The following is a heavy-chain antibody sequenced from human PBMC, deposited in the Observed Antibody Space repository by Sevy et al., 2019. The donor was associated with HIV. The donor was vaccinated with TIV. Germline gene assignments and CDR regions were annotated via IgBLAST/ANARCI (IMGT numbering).Heavy chain of an antibody. CDR1: GFTFSSYT. V-gene: IGHV3-21*01. D-gene: IGHD2-2*01. CDR3: ARDGGCSSTCCLLYFDC. J-gene: IGHJ4*02. CDR2: ITGGSSYI. Sequence: GGSLRLSCAASGFTFSSYTMNWVRQAPGKGLEWVSSITGGSSYIYYADSVKGRFTISRDNVKNSLYLQMNSLRAEDTAVYYCARDGGCSSTCCLLYFDCWGQGSLVTVSS.